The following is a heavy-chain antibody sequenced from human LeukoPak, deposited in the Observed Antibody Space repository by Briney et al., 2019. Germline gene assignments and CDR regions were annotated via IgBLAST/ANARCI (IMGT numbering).Heavy chain of an antibody. J-gene: IGHJ4*02. V-gene: IGHV3-21*01. D-gene: IGHD4-11*01. CDR3: AVHDYSNSYFDY. Sequence: GGSLRLSCAASGFTFSSYSMNWVRQAPGKGLEGVSSISSSSSYIYYADSVKGRFTISRDNAKNSLYLQMNSLRAEDTAVYYCAVHDYSNSYFDYWGQGTLVTVSS. CDR2: ISSSSSYI. CDR1: GFTFSSYS.